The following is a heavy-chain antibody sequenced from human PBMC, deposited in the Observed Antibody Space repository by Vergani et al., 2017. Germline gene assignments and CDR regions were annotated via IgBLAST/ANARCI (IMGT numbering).Heavy chain of an antibody. CDR1: GFTFSTYA. D-gene: IGHD6-13*01. J-gene: IGHJ3*02. CDR2: ISGGGDNT. Sequence: EVQLLESGGGLVQPGGSLRLSCTPSGFTFSTYAMCWVRQAPGKGLEWVSTISGGGDNTYYADSVKGRFTISRDNSKNTLYLQMNNLRAEDTALYYCAKGWAFDIWGQGTMVTVSS. V-gene: IGHV3-23*01. CDR3: AKGWAFDI.